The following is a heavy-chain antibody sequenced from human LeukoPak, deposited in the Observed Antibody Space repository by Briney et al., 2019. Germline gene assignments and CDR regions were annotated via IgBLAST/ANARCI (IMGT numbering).Heavy chain of an antibody. CDR1: GFTFSSYE. CDR3: AKSLRLEDPKRNYYYYYYMDV. V-gene: IGHV3-48*03. D-gene: IGHD3-3*01. CDR2: ISSSGSTI. J-gene: IGHJ6*03. Sequence: HPGGSLRLSCAASGFTFSSYEMNWVRQAPGKGLEWVSYISSSGSTIYYADSVKGRFTISRDNSKNTLYLQMNSLRAEDTAVYYCAKSLRLEDPKRNYYYYYYMDVWGKGTTVTVSS.